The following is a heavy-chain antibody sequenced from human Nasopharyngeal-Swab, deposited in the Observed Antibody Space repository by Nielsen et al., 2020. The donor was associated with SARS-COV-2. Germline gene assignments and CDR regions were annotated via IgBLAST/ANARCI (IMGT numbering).Heavy chain of an antibody. CDR2: IIPIHRMA. CDR1: GGTFSSYA. D-gene: IGHD6-19*01. Sequence: SVKVSCKASGGTFSSYAISWVRQAPGQGLEWMGRIIPIHRMANYAQKFQGRVTITADKSTSTAHMQLSSLRSEDTAVYYCARDLAGGGVTGTSWFDPWGQGTLVTVSP. V-gene: IGHV1-69*04. CDR3: ARDLAGGGVTGTSWFDP. J-gene: IGHJ5*02.